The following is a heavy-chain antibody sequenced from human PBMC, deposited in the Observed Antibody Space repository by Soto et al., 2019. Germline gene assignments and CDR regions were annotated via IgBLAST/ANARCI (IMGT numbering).Heavy chain of an antibody. J-gene: IGHJ1*01. V-gene: IGHV4-59*01. Sequence: QVQLQESGPGLVKPSETLSLTCTVSGGSISSYYWSWIRQPPGKGLEWIGYIYYSGSTNYNPSLKSRVTISVDTSKNQFSLKLSSVTAADTVVYYCARGRDGYNYYFQHWGQGTLVTVSS. CDR1: GGSISSYY. CDR3: ARGRDGYNYYFQH. CDR2: IYYSGST. D-gene: IGHD5-12*01.